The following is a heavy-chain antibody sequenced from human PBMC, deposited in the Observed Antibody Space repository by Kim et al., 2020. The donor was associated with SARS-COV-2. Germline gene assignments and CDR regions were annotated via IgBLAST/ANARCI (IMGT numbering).Heavy chain of an antibody. Sequence: WGSLRLSCAASGFTFSVYGRHGVRQAPGKGLEWVAVIRSDGSNKYYADSVKGRFTISRDNSKNMLFLQMNSLRAEDTAVYYCANFESWGQGTLVTVSS. J-gene: IGHJ4*02. CDR1: GFTFSVYG. CDR3: ANFES. CDR2: IRSDGSNK. V-gene: IGHV3-33*06.